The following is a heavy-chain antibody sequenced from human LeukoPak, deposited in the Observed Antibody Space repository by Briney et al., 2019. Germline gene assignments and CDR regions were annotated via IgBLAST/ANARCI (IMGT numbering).Heavy chain of an antibody. CDR1: GYTFTSYG. CDR3: AREGYYGSGGYYNRSPFDY. J-gene: IGHJ4*02. CDR2: ISAYNGNT. D-gene: IGHD3-10*01. Sequence: ASVKVSCKASGYTFTSYGISWVRQAPGQGLEWMGWISAYNGNTNYAQKLQGRVTMTTDTSTSTAYMELRSLRSDDTAVYYCAREGYYGSGGYYNRSPFDYWGQGTLVTVSS. V-gene: IGHV1-18*04.